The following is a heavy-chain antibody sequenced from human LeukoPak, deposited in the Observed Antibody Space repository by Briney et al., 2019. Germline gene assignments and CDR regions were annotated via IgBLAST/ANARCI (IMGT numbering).Heavy chain of an antibody. J-gene: IGHJ4*02. CDR1: GGTFSSYA. Sequence: SVKVSFKASGGTFSSYAISWVRQAPGQGLEWMGGIIPIFGTANYAQKFQGRVTITADESTSTAYMELSSLRAEDTAVYYCAKGISVVVPAAINYWGQGTLVTVSS. CDR3: AKGISVVVPAAINY. D-gene: IGHD2-2*01. V-gene: IGHV1-69*13. CDR2: IIPIFGTA.